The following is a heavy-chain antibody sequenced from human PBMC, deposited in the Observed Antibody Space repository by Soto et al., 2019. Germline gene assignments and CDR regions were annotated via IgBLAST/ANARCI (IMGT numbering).Heavy chain of an antibody. CDR2: ISISSGTI. Sequence: GGSLRLSCAASGFTFSTYSMNWVRQAPGKGLEWLSYISISSGTIYYADSVKGRFTISRDNAKNSLYLQMNSLRDEDTAVYFCARVLTWSIVFDYWGQGKLVTVS. CDR3: ARVLTWSIVFDY. V-gene: IGHV3-48*02. D-gene: IGHD6-6*01. J-gene: IGHJ4*02. CDR1: GFTFSTYS.